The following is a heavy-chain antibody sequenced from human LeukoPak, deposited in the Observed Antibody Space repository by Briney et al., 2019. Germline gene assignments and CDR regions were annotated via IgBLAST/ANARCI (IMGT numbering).Heavy chain of an antibody. J-gene: IGHJ4*02. V-gene: IGHV3-15*01. D-gene: IGHD3-3*02. Sequence: GGSHTLSWPAAGFSFGTYYVKCARLAPGNGREWVGCIKSKMERGTTDYAAPVKGRFTISRDDSKNTLYLQMNSVKTEDTAVYYCTTDRVIFGASFDSWGQGTGVTVSA. CDR1: GFSFGTYY. CDR3: TTDRVIFGASFDS. CDR2: IKSKMERGTT.